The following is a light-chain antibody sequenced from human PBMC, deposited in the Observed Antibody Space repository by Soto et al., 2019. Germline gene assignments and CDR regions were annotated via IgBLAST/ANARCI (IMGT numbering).Light chain of an antibody. V-gene: IGKV3-15*01. J-gene: IGKJ4*01. CDR3: QQYNHWPLS. CDR2: GAS. Sequence: EIVLTQSPGTLSLSPGERATLSCRASQSASDRFLAWYQQRPGQAPRLLIHGASTRATGVPARFSGSGSETEFTLTITTLQSEDFAVYYCQQYNHWPLSFGVGTKVDIK. CDR1: QSASDR.